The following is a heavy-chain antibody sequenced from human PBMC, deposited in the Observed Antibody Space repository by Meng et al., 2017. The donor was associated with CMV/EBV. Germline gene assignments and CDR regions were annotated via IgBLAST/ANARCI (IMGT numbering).Heavy chain of an antibody. CDR2: ISSSGSTI. Sequence: GESLKISCAASGFTFSDYYMSWIRQAPGKGLEWVSYISSSGSTIYYADSVKGRFTISRDNAKNSLYLQMNSLRAEDTAVYYCARDRLVPAHDYYYGMDVWGQGTTVTVSS. CDR1: GFTFSDYY. V-gene: IGHV3-11*01. D-gene: IGHD2-2*01. J-gene: IGHJ6*02. CDR3: ARDRLVPAHDYYYGMDV.